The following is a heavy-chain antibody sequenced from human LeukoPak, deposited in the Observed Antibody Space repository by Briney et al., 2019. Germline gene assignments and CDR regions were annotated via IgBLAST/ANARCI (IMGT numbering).Heavy chain of an antibody. D-gene: IGHD1-26*01. CDR3: ARSRGSPAYFDY. CDR1: GYTFTSYA. V-gene: IGHV1-18*01. J-gene: IGHJ4*02. Sequence: ASVKVSCKASGYTFTSYAISWVRQAPGQGLEWMGWISTYNGNTNYAQKLQGRVTLTTDTSTSTAYMELRSLRSDDTAVYYCARSRGSPAYFDYWGQGTLVTVSS. CDR2: ISTYNGNT.